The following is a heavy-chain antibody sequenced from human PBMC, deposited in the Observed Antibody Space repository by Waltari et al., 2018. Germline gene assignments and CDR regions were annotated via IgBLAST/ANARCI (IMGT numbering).Heavy chain of an antibody. D-gene: IGHD3-22*01. CDR3: AKDYYDGSGSPYYFDY. CDR1: AFTFSNYG. J-gene: IGHJ4*02. V-gene: IGHV3-30*18. Sequence: QVQLVESGGGVVQPGRSLRLSCAASAFTFSNYGMHWVRQAPGKGLGWVVVISYDGKNKDDADSVKGRLTISRDNSKNTLYLQMNSLRAEDTAVYYCAKDYYDGSGSPYYFDYWGQGTLVTVSS. CDR2: ISYDGKNK.